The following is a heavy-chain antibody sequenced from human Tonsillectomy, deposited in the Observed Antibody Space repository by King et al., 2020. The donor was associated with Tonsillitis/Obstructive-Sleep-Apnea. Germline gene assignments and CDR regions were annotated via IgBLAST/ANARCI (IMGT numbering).Heavy chain of an antibody. Sequence: VTLKESGPTLVKPTQTLTLTCTFSGFSLSTTGMSVNWIRQPPGKALEWLARIDWDDDKYYNTSLKTRLTISRDTSKNQVVLTVTNIDPVDTATYYCARGLTAMVNKYYYMDVWGKGTTVTVSS. V-gene: IGHV2-70*11. D-gene: IGHD5-18*01. CDR2: IDWDDDK. CDR3: ARGLTAMVNKYYYMDV. CDR1: GFSLSTTGMS. J-gene: IGHJ6*03.